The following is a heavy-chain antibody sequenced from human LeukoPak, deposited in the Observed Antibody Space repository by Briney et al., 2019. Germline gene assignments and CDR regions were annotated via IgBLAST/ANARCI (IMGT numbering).Heavy chain of an antibody. CDR1: GGSISRSFYY. CDR2: IYYSDSGTM. Sequence: SETLSLTCTVSGGSISRSFYYGGWIRQSPGKGLEWIGSIYYSDSGTMYYNPSLKSRVTMSADTSKNQFSLHLTSVTAADTATYFCSRESGPFCPFGYWGQGTLVIVSS. V-gene: IGHV4-39*07. CDR3: SRESGPFCPFGY. D-gene: IGHD1-26*01. J-gene: IGHJ4*02.